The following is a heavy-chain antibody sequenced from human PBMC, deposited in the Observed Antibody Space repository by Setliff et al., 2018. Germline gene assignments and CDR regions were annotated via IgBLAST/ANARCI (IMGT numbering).Heavy chain of an antibody. CDR1: GGSFSGYY. CDR2: INHSGST. V-gene: IGHV4-34*01. D-gene: IGHD3-3*01. CDR3: ARIGHFDFWRGFGVGAFDL. Sequence: SETLSLTCAVYGGSFSGYYWSWIRQPPGKGLEWIGEINHSGSTNYNPSLKSRVTISVDTSKNQFSLKLASVTAADTALYYCARIGHFDFWRGFGVGAFDLWGHGSVVTVSS. J-gene: IGHJ3*01.